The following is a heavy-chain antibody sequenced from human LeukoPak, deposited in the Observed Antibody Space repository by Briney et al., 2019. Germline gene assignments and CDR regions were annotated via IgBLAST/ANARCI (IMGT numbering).Heavy chain of an antibody. V-gene: IGHV3-30*02. J-gene: IGHJ4*02. CDR1: GFTFSSYG. D-gene: IGHD3-22*01. CDR2: IRYDGSNK. Sequence: GGSLRLSCAASGFTFSSYGMHWVRQAPGKGLEWVAFIRYDGSNKYYADSVKGRFTISRDNSKNTLYLQMNSLRAEDTAVYYRAKDLVGNYYDSSAVPGSDYWGQGTLVTVSS. CDR3: AKDLVGNYYDSSAVPGSDY.